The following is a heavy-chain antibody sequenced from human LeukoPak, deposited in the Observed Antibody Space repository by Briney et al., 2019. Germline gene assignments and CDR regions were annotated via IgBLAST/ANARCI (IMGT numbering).Heavy chain of an antibody. CDR2: ISGSGGST. J-gene: IGHJ6*03. V-gene: IGHV3-23*01. CDR3: ANMNYDILTGPPGYYYMDV. CDR1: GFTFSSYA. D-gene: IGHD3-9*01. Sequence: GGSLRLSCAASGFTFSSYAMSWVRQAPGKGLEWVSVISGSGGSTYYEDAVKGRFTISRDNSKNTLYLQMNSLRAEDTAVYYCANMNYDILTGPPGYYYMDVWGKGTTVTVSS.